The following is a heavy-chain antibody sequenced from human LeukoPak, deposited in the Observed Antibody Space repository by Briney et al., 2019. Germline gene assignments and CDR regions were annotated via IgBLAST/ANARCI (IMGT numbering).Heavy chain of an antibody. CDR1: GFTFSSYS. V-gene: IGHV3-21*01. J-gene: IGHJ4*02. D-gene: IGHD3-3*01. CDR3: ARADSFGVVILATFFDY. Sequence: GGSLRLSCAASGFTFSSYSMSWVRQAPGKGLGWVSSISSSSSYIYYADSVKGRFTISRDNAKNSLYLQMNSLRAEDTAVYYCARADSFGVVILATFFDYWGQGTLVTVSS. CDR2: ISSSSSYI.